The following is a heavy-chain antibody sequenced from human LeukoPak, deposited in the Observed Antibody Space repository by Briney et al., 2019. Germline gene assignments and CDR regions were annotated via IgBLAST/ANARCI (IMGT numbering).Heavy chain of an antibody. CDR2: INDGGGDT. J-gene: IGHJ4*02. CDR3: AKILSAAGTEY. Sequence: GGSLRLSCAASGXTFNTFAMSWVRQAPGKGLECVSIINDGGGDTYYADSVKGRFTISRDNSKNTLYLQMNSLGLEDTAMYYCAKILSAAGTEYWGQGTLVTVSS. CDR1: GXTFNTFA. D-gene: IGHD6-13*01. V-gene: IGHV3-23*01.